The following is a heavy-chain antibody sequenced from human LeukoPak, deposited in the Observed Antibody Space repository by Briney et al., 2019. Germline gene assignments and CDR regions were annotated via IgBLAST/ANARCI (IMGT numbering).Heavy chain of an antibody. CDR3: ARGDWSATPFDF. J-gene: IGHJ4*02. V-gene: IGHV4-39*07. Sequence: SETLSLTCTVSGGSISSSSYYWGWLRQPPGKGLEWIVTIYYSESTYYNPSLKRRLTISVETSKSSFSLKLSSVTAADTAVYYCARGDWSATPFDFWGQGSLVTVSS. CDR1: GGSISSSSYY. CDR2: IYYSEST. D-gene: IGHD3-3*01.